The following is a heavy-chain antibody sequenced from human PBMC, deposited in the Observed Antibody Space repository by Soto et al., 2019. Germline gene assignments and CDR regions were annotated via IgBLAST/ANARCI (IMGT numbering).Heavy chain of an antibody. CDR1: GYTFTSYD. D-gene: IGHD3-3*01. CDR2: MNPNSGNT. Sequence: GASVKVSCKASGYTFTSYDINWVRQATGQGLEWMGWMNPNSGNTGYAQKFQGRVTMTRNTSISTAYMELSSLRSEDTAVYYCARGDGWSGYHQKPQPFDYWGQGTLVTVSS. J-gene: IGHJ4*02. V-gene: IGHV1-8*01. CDR3: ARGDGWSGYHQKPQPFDY.